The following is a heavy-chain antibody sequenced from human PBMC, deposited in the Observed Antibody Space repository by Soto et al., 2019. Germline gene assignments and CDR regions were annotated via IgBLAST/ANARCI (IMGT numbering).Heavy chain of an antibody. CDR3: ARYGADCSSTSCYGYWFDP. D-gene: IGHD2-2*01. CDR1: GGSISSGGYY. CDR2: IYYSGST. Sequence: SETLSLTCTVSGGSISSGGYYWSWIRQHPGKGLEWIGYIYYSGSTYYNPSLKSRVTISVDTSKNQFSLKLSSVTAADTAVYYCARYGADCSSTSCYGYWFDPWGQGTLVTVSS. J-gene: IGHJ5*02. V-gene: IGHV4-31*03.